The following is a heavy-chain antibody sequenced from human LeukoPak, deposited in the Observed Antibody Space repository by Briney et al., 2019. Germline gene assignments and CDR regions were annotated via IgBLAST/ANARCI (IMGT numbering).Heavy chain of an antibody. V-gene: IGHV1-46*01. CDR3: ARDMSTRVTPISYAFDV. J-gene: IGHJ3*01. Sequence: ASVKVSCKASENTFTNYYMHWVRQAPGQGLEWLGLINPNGDRTAYAPSFQGRVTMTRDTSTTTVYLELSSLRSEDAAVYYCARDMSTRVTPISYAFDVWGQGTLVTVSS. CDR1: ENTFTNYY. D-gene: IGHD4-23*01. CDR2: INPNGDRT.